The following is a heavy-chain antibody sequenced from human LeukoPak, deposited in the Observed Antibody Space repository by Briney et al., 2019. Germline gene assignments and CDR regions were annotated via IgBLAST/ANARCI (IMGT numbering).Heavy chain of an antibody. V-gene: IGHV1-46*01. J-gene: IGHJ3*02. Sequence: ASVKVSCKASGYTFTSYYMHWVRQAPGQGLEWMGIINPSGGSTSYAQKFQGRVTMTRDTSTSTVYMELSSLRSEDTAVYYCARGPQVGATKGAFDIWAKGQWSPSLQ. CDR2: INPSGGST. CDR3: ARGPQVGATKGAFDI. CDR1: GYTFTSYY. D-gene: IGHD1-26*01.